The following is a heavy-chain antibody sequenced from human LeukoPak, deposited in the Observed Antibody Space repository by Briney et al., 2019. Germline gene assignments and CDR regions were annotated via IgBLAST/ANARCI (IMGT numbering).Heavy chain of an antibody. CDR3: ARDAPIAVAGAALWYYYGMDV. CDR1: GFTLSSYS. D-gene: IGHD6-19*01. J-gene: IGHJ6*04. V-gene: IGHV3-21*01. CDR2: ISSSSSYI. Sequence: GGSLRLSCAASGFTLSSYSMNWVRQAPGKGLEWVSSISSSSSYIYYADSVKGRFTISRDNAKNSLYLQMNSLRAEDTAVYYCARDAPIAVAGAALWYYYGMDVWGKGTTVTVSS.